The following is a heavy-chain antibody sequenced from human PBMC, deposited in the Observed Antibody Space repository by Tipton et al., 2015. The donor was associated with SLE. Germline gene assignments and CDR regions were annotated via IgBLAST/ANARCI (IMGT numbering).Heavy chain of an antibody. Sequence: TLSLTCAVYGGSFSGYYWSWIRQPPGKGLEFIGYVPYTGSTNYNPSLKSRVTISIDPAKNQFSLKLTSVTAADTAVYYCARGMVTRRGAIIGVDVWGQGTTVNVSS. CDR3: ARGMVTRRGAIIGVDV. CDR1: GGSFSGYY. V-gene: IGHV4-34*01. CDR2: VPYTGST. J-gene: IGHJ6*02. D-gene: IGHD2-21*02.